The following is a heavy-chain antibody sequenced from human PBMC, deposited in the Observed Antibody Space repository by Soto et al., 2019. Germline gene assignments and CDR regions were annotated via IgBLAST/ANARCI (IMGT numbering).Heavy chain of an antibody. J-gene: IGHJ4*02. Sequence: PGESLKISCKGSGYSFTSYWIGWVRQMPGKGLEWMGIIYPSDSDARYSPYFQGQVTMSVDKSISTTYLQWNSLKASDTAIYYCARPPLAYCSGGNCYKVYFDYWGQGTLVTVSS. D-gene: IGHD2-15*01. V-gene: IGHV5-51*01. CDR3: ARPPLAYCSGGNCYKVYFDY. CDR1: GYSFTSYW. CDR2: IYPSDSDA.